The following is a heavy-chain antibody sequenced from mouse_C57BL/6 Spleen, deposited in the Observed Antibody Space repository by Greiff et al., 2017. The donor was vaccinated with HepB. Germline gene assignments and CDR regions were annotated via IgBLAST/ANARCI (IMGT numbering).Heavy chain of an antibody. CDR2: ISYDGSN. J-gene: IGHJ3*01. CDR3: ASSIVTTGAY. Sequence: EVQLVESGPGLVKPSQSLSLTCSVTGYSITSGYYWNWIRQFPGNKLEWMGYISYDGSNNYNPSLKNRISITRDTSKNQFFLKLNSVTTEDTATYYCASSIVTTGAYWGQGTLVTVSA. CDR1: GYSITSGYY. V-gene: IGHV3-6*01. D-gene: IGHD2-5*01.